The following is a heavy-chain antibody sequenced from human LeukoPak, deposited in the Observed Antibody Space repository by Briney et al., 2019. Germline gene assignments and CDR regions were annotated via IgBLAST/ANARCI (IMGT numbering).Heavy chain of an antibody. Sequence: ASVKVSCKASGYTFTSYGISWVRQAPGQGLEWMGWISAYNGNTNYAQKLQGRVTMTTDTSTSTAYMELRSLRSDDTAVYYCARDGPRFHIVVVPVVDYGRERTLATLSS. CDR2: ISAYNGNT. V-gene: IGHV1-18*01. D-gene: IGHD2-2*01. CDR1: GYTFTSYG. J-gene: IGHJ4*02. CDR3: ARDGPRFHIVVVPVVDY.